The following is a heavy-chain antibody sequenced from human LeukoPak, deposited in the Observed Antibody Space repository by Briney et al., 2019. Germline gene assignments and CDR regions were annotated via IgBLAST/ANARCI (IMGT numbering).Heavy chain of an antibody. V-gene: IGHV3-21*01. D-gene: IGHD3-3*01. CDR3: ASMDYDFWSGYPFDY. CDR1: GFTFSSYS. Sequence: GGSLRLSCAASGFTFSSYSMNWVRQAPGKGLEWVSSISSSSSYIYYADSVKGRFTIPRDDAKNSLYLQMNSLRAEDTAVYYCASMDYDFWSGYPFDYWGQGTLATVSS. CDR2: ISSSSSYI. J-gene: IGHJ4*02.